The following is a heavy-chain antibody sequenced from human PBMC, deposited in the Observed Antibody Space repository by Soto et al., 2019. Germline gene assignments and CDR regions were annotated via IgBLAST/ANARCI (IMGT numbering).Heavy chain of an antibody. V-gene: IGHV3-30*18. CDR1: GFTFSSYG. D-gene: IGHD2-8*01. CDR3: AKDSHCATISHTHDH. CDR2: ISYDGSNK. J-gene: IGHJ1*01. Sequence: GGSLRLSCAASGFTFSSYGMHWVRQAPGKGLEWVAVISYDGSNKYYADSVKGRFTISRDNSKNTLYLHMNSLRAEDTAIYYCAKDSHCATISHTHDHWGHGTLVTVSS.